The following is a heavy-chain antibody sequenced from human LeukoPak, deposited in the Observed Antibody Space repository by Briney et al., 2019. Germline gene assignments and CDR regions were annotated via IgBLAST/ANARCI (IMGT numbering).Heavy chain of an antibody. J-gene: IGHJ3*02. D-gene: IGHD1-26*01. CDR1: GFTFSSYG. V-gene: IGHV3-33*01. CDR3: AREGRGAKGNAFDI. Sequence: GGSLRLSCAASGFTFSSYGMHWVRQAPGKGLEWVAVIWYDGSNKYYAVSVKGRFTISRDNSKNTLYLQMNSLRAEDTAAYYCAREGRGAKGNAFDIWGQGTMVTVSS. CDR2: IWYDGSNK.